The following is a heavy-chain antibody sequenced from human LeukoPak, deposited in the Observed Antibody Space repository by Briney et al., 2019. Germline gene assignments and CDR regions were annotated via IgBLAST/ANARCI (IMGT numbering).Heavy chain of an antibody. D-gene: IGHD3-10*01. CDR2: IYTSGST. Sequence: SQTLSLTCTVSGGSISSGSYYWSWIRRPAGKGLEWIGRIYTSGSTNYNPSLKSRVTISVDTSKNQFSLKLSSVTAADTAVYYCARERLLWFGEFQPTFDYWGQGTLVTVSS. J-gene: IGHJ4*02. CDR3: ARERLLWFGEFQPTFDY. V-gene: IGHV4-61*02. CDR1: GGSISSGSYY.